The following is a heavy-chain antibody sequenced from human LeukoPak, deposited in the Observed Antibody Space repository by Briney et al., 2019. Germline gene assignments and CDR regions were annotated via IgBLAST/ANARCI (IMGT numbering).Heavy chain of an antibody. CDR2: IYYSGHT. CDR1: GGSVSNYY. V-gene: IGHV4-59*02. J-gene: IGHJ6*02. CDR3: ARAGSYFYYGMDV. Sequence: SETLSLTCTVSGGSVSNYYWSWIRQPPGKGLEWIGYIYYSGHTTYNPSLKSRVTISVDTSKSQFSLKLSSVTAADTAVYYCARAGSYFYYGMDVWGQGTTVTVSS.